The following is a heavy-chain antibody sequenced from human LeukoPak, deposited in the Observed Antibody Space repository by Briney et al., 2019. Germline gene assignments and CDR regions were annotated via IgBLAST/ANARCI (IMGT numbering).Heavy chain of an antibody. V-gene: IGHV3-48*03. J-gene: IGHJ4*02. Sequence: PGGSLRLSCAASGFTFSSYEMNWVRQAPGKGLEWVSYISSSGSTIYYADSVKGRFTISRGNAKNSLYLQMNSLRAEDTAVYYCARRRYSSGWYYFDYWGQGTLVTVSS. CDR1: GFTFSSYE. CDR2: ISSSGSTI. CDR3: ARRRYSSGWYYFDY. D-gene: IGHD6-19*01.